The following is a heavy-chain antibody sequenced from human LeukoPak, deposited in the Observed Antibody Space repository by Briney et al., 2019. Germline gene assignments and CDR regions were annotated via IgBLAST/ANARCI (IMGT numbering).Heavy chain of an antibody. Sequence: GGSLRLSCAASGFTFSSYAMSWVRQAPGKGLEWVAVISYDGSNKYYADSVKGRFTISRDNSKNTLYLQMNSLRAEDTAVHYCARGGKYSSSPVGYWGQGTLVTVSS. CDR3: ARGGKYSSSPVGY. CDR1: GFTFSSYA. V-gene: IGHV3-30-3*01. CDR2: ISYDGSNK. D-gene: IGHD6-13*01. J-gene: IGHJ4*02.